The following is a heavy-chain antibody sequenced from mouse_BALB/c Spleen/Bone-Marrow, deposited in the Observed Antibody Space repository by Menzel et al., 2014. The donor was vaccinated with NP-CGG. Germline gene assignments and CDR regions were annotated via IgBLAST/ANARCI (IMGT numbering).Heavy chain of an antibody. CDR2: IWAGGST. CDR3: ARDPITTEPMDY. CDR1: GLSLTSYG. Sequence: VQGVESGPGLVAPSQSLSITCTVSGLSLTSYGVHWVRQPPGKGLEWLGVIWAGGSTNYNSALKSRLSISKDNSKSQVFLKMNSLQTDDTTLHYCARDPITTEPMDYWGQGTSVTVSS. J-gene: IGHJ4*01. D-gene: IGHD1-1*01. V-gene: IGHV2-9*02.